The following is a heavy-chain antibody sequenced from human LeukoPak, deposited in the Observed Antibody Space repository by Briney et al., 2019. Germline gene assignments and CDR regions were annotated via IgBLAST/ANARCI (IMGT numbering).Heavy chain of an antibody. J-gene: IGHJ3*02. Sequence: GGSLRLSCAASGFTSSNAWMSWVRQAPGKGLEWVGRIKRKTDGGTTDYAAPVKGRFTISRDDSKNMLYLQMNSLKNEDTAVYYCTTDSVTARRDDAFDIWGQGTVVTVSS. D-gene: IGHD2-21*02. V-gene: IGHV3-15*01. CDR1: GFTSSNAW. CDR3: TTDSVTARRDDAFDI. CDR2: IKRKTDGGTT.